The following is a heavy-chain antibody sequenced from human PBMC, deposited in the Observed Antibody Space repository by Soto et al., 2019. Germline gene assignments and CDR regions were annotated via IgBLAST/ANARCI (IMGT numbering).Heavy chain of an antibody. CDR1: GGSISSYH. D-gene: IGHD3-9*01. J-gene: IGHJ4*02. V-gene: IGHV4-59*08. CDR2: ISYSGIT. CDR3: ARRDWLLSYFDY. Sequence: QVQLQESGPGLVKPSETLSLTCTVSGGSISSYHWSWIRQPPGKGLEWIGYISYSGITNYNPSLWRRVTISVDTSKNQFSLKLSSVTAADPAVYYCARRDWLLSYFDYWGQGTLVTVSS.